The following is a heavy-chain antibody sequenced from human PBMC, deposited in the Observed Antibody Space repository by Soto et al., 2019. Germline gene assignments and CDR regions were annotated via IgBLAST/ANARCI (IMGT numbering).Heavy chain of an antibody. V-gene: IGHV4-31*03. Sequence: QVQLQESGPGLVKPSQTLSLTCTVSGGSISSGGYYWSWIRQHPGKGLDWIGYIYYSGSTYYNPSLNIRVTISVDTSKNQFSLKLSSVTAADTAVYYCARDRPHYGSGSYTVESLDYWGQGTLVTVSS. CDR2: IYYSGST. J-gene: IGHJ4*02. CDR3: ARDRPHYGSGSYTVESLDY. D-gene: IGHD3-10*01. CDR1: GGSISSGGYY.